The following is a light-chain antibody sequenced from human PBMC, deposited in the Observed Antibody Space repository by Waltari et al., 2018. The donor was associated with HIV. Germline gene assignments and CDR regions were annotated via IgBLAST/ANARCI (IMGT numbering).Light chain of an antibody. J-gene: IGLJ1*01. CDR3: QSTDSSGSYV. V-gene: IGLV3-25*03. CDR2: KDS. CDR1: ASATQY. Sequence: SYELKQPPSVSVSPGQTATITRSGDASATQYGFWYQQKAGHAPLVIIYKDSERPSGIPERISGSSSGTTVTLTIREVQAEDEADYYCQSTDSSGSYVFGSGTKVTVL.